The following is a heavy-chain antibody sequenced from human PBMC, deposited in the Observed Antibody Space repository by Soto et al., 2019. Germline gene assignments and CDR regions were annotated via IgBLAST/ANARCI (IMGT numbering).Heavy chain of an antibody. Sequence: SETLSLTCTVSGDSVSSGTYFWSWIRQPPGKGLEWIGYVYYSGSTNYNPTPKSRLTMSVDTSKNQFSLKLSSVTAADTAVYYCARGIEGWYQGRYYYGMDVWGQGTTVTVSS. CDR2: VYYSGST. CDR1: GDSVSSGTYF. CDR3: ARGIEGWYQGRYYYGMDV. D-gene: IGHD6-19*01. V-gene: IGHV4-61*01. J-gene: IGHJ6*02.